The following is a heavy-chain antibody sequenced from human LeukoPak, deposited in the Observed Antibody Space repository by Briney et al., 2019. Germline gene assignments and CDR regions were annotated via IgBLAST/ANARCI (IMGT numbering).Heavy chain of an antibody. D-gene: IGHD3-10*01. J-gene: IGHJ4*02. CDR2: INSDGSST. CDR3: AELTSMVEQY. V-gene: IGHV3-74*01. Sequence: GGSLTLSCAASGLTLSSYWMHWGRQAPGKGLVWVSRINSDGSSTRYADSVKGRFTISRDNAKNNLYLQMNSLRGEDTAVYYCAELTSMVEQYWGQGTLVTVSS. CDR1: GLTLSSYW.